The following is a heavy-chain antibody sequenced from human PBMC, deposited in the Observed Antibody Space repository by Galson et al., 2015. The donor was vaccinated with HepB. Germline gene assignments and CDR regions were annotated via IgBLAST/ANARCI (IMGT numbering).Heavy chain of an antibody. CDR1: GFTFSSYA. CDR2: ISGSGGST. D-gene: IGHD3-22*01. Sequence: SLRLSCAASGFTFSSYAMSWVRQAPGKGLEWVSAISGSGGSTYYADSVKGRFTISRDNSKNTLYLQMNSLRAEDTAVYYCARTYYYDSSGYLYYYYYYMDVWGKGTTVTVSS. V-gene: IGHV3-23*01. CDR3: ARTYYYDSSGYLYYYYYYMDV. J-gene: IGHJ6*03.